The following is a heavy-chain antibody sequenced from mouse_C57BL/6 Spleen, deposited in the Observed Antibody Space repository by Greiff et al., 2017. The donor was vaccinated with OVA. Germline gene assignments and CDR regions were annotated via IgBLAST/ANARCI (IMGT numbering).Heavy chain of an antibody. CDR2: IYPGDGDT. CDR3: ARGGLYGNWYFDV. Sequence: QVQLQQSGAELVKPGASVKISCKASGYAFSSYWMNWVKQRPGKGLEWIGQIYPGDGDTNYNGKFKGKATLTADKSSSTAYMQLSSLTSEDSAVYVCARGGLYGNWYFDVWGTGTTVTVSS. V-gene: IGHV1-80*01. D-gene: IGHD2-1*01. J-gene: IGHJ1*03. CDR1: GYAFSSYW.